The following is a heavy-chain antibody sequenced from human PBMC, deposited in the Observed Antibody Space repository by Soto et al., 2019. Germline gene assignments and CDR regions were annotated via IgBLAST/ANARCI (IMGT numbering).Heavy chain of an antibody. D-gene: IGHD6-19*01. V-gene: IGHV4-31*03. CDR2: IYYRDKT. CDR1: GGSIYSGGYY. J-gene: IGHJ4*02. CDR3: ARLSSSGWPIDS. Sequence: QVQLQESGPGLIKPSQTLTLTCTVSGGSIYSGGYYWNWIRQHPGKGLEWIGYIYYRDKTYYNPSLNSRVTISVDTSKSPFSLKLSSVTDADTAVYYCARLSSSGWPIDSWGQGTLVTVSS.